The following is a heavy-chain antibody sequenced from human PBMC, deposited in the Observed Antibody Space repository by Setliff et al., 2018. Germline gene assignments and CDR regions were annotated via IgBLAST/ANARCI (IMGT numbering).Heavy chain of an antibody. J-gene: IGHJ6*02. CDR2: IKQDGSTK. Sequence: GGSLRLSCVVSGFSFSRHWMSWVRQAPGKGLEWVADIKQDGSTKYYLDSVKGRFTISRDSAKSSLYLQMNSLRAEDTALYYCARANFLASGWSHGMDVWGQGTAVTVSS. V-gene: IGHV3-7*03. CDR3: ARANFLASGWSHGMDV. CDR1: GFSFSRHW. D-gene: IGHD6-19*01.